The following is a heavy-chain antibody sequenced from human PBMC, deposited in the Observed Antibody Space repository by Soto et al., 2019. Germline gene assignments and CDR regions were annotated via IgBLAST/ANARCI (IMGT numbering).Heavy chain of an antibody. CDR3: ARIFNSGYDSLAFDI. CDR1: GGTFSSYT. V-gene: IGHV1-69*02. D-gene: IGHD5-12*01. Sequence: SVKVSCKASGGTFSSYTISWVQQAPGQGLEWMGRIIPILGIANYAQKFQGRVTITADKSTSTAYMELSSLRSEDTAVCYCARIFNSGYDSLAFDIWGQGTMVTVSS. CDR2: IIPILGIA. J-gene: IGHJ3*02.